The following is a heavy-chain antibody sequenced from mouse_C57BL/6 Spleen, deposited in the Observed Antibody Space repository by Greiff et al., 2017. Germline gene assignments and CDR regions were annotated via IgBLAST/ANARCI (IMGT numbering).Heavy chain of an antibody. Sequence: QVQLQQSGAELVKPGASVKMSCKASGYTFTSYWITWVKQRPGQGLEWIGDIYPGSGSTNYNEKFKSKATLTVDTSSSTAYMQLSSLTSEDSAVYYCARGGTGKGVYFDYWGQGTTLTVSS. CDR1: GYTFTSYW. J-gene: IGHJ2*01. CDR2: IYPGSGST. CDR3: ARGGTGKGVYFDY. D-gene: IGHD4-1*01. V-gene: IGHV1-55*01.